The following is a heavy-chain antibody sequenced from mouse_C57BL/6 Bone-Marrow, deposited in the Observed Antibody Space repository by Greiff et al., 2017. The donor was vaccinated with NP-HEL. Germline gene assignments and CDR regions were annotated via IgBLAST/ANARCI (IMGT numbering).Heavy chain of an antibody. Sequence: QVQLQQSGAELVKPGASVKLSCKASGYTFTEYTIHWVKQRPGQGLEWIGWFYPGSGSIKYNEKFKDKATLTADKSSSTVYMDLSRLTSEDSAVYFCAGHGDYFGSSYGYFDVWGTGTTVTVSS. CDR3: AGHGDYFGSSYGYFDV. V-gene: IGHV1-62-2*01. J-gene: IGHJ1*03. CDR1: GYTFTEYT. CDR2: FYPGSGSI. D-gene: IGHD1-1*01.